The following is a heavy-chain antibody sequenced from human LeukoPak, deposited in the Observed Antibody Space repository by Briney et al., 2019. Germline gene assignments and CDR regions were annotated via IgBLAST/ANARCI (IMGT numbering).Heavy chain of an antibody. V-gene: IGHV4-4*07. D-gene: IGHD3-3*01. CDR3: ASTPIGDDFWSGYYRGFDY. CDR2: IYTSGST. Sequence: SETLSLTCTVSGGSISSYYWSWIRQPAGKGLEWIGRIYTSGSTTYNPSLQSRVTMSVDTSKNQFSLKLSSVTAADTAVYYCASTPIGDDFWSGYYRGFDYWGQGTLVTVSS. CDR1: GGSISSYY. J-gene: IGHJ4*02.